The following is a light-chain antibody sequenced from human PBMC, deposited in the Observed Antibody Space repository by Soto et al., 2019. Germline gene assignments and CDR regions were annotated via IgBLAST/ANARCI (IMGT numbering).Light chain of an antibody. CDR2: GAS. CDR3: QQSFITPPLT. J-gene: IGKJ4*01. V-gene: IGKV1-39*01. Sequence: DIQMTQSPSSLSASIGDRITITCRASQSISTYLNWYQQKPGKAPRLLIYGASTLQNGVPSRFRGSGSATDYTLTISSLQPEDFATYSCQQSFITPPLTFGGGTKVEMK. CDR1: QSISTY.